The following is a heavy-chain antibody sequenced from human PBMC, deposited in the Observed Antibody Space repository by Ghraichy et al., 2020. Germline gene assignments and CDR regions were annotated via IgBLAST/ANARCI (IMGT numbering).Heavy chain of an antibody. J-gene: IGHJ6*03. Sequence: GESLNISCAASGFTFSSYAMSWVRQAPGKGLEWVSAISGSGGSTYYADSVKGRFTISRDNSKNTLYLQMNSLRAEDTAVYYCAKDLRFVYYMDVWGKGTTVTVSS. D-gene: IGHD3-10*01. V-gene: IGHV3-23*01. CDR3: AKDLRFVYYMDV. CDR2: ISGSGGST. CDR1: GFTFSSYA.